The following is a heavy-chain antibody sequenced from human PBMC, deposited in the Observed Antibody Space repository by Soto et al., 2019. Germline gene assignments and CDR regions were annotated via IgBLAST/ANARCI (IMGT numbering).Heavy chain of an antibody. V-gene: IGHV3-21*06. CDR2: VSGSSSYI. CDR3: ARDLRGHYGP. J-gene: IGHJ3*01. Sequence: LRLSCEGSGFNFRNFNMIWVRQAPGKGLEWVSSVSGSSSYIYYADSVKGRFTVSRDNANNSVFLQMNGLRPEDTAMYYCARDLRGHYGPWGQGTMVTVSS. CDR1: GFNFRNFN. D-gene: IGHD4-17*01.